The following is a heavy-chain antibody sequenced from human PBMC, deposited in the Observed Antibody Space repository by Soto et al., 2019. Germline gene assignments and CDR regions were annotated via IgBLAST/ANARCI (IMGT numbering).Heavy chain of an antibody. CDR2: INSDGTSA. V-gene: IGHV3-74*01. CDR1: GFTFRSYW. CDR3: VRASGQLERRDYYDYRDV. J-gene: IGHJ6*03. Sequence: EVQLVESGGGLVQPGGSLRLSCAASGFTFRSYWMHWVRQAPGKGLVWVSRINSDGTSATYADSVEGRFTVSRDNAKNTLPVQMNSLRVEDTAVYFCVRASGQLERRDYYDYRDVWGKGTTVTVSS. D-gene: IGHD1-1*01.